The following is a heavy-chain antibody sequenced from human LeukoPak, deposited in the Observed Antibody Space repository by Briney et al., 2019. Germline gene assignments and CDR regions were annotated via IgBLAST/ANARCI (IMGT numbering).Heavy chain of an antibody. D-gene: IGHD4-11*01. CDR1: GFTFSSYG. CDR2: IWYDGSNK. J-gene: IGHJ4*02. CDR3: ARAGVVDFTNYGSATFDY. Sequence: PGGSLRLSCAASGFTFSSYGMHWVRQAPGKGLEWVAVIWYDGSNKYYADSVKGRFTISRDNSKNTLYLQMNSLRAEDTAVYYCARAGVVDFTNYGSATFDYWGQATLVTVSS. V-gene: IGHV3-33*01.